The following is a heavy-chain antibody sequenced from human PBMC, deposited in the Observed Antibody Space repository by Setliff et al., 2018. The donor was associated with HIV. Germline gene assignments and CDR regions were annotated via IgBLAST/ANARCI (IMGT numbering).Heavy chain of an antibody. V-gene: IGHV4-39*07. CDR1: GGSYSSTFHY. CDR2: IYHDGNT. Sequence: SETLSLTCTASGGSYSSTFHYWVWIRQPPGKGLEWVGSIYHDGNTYYNPSLESRVIISVDTSKNEFSLKVSSVTAADTAVYYCARVDRCSGGSCYFIDYWGQGTLVTVSS. J-gene: IGHJ4*02. D-gene: IGHD2-15*01. CDR3: ARVDRCSGGSCYFIDY.